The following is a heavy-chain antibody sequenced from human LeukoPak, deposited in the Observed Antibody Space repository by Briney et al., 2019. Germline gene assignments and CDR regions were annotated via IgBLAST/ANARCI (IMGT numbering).Heavy chain of an antibody. CDR3: ARVIVGATSGDY. D-gene: IGHD1-26*01. V-gene: IGHV1-18*01. CDR1: GYTFTNYG. CDR2: IIVYNGNT. J-gene: IGHJ4*02. Sequence: ASVKVSCKASGYTFTNYGVSWVRQAPGQGLEWMGWIIVYNGNTNYAQKLQGRVTMTTDTSTSTAYMGLRSLRSDDTAVYYCARVIVGATSGDYWGQGTLVTVSS.